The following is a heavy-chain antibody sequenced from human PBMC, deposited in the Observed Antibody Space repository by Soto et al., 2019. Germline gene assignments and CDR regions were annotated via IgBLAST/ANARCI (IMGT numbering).Heavy chain of an antibody. V-gene: IGHV1-69*13. CDR2: IIPIFGTA. CDR3: AREVGADFDT. J-gene: IGHJ5*02. D-gene: IGHD1-26*01. CDR1: GGTFSSYA. Sequence: SVKVSCKASGGTFSSYAISWVRQAPRQGLEWMGGIIPIFGTANYAQKFQGRVTITAEESTSTADMELSSLRSEDTAVYYCAREVGADFDTWGQGTLVTVSS.